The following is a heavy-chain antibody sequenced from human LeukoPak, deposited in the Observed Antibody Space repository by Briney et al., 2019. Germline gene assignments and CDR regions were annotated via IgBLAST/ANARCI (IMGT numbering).Heavy chain of an antibody. CDR1: GGSISSYY. Sequence: PSETLSLTCTVSGGSISSYYWSWIRQPPGKGLEWIGEINHSGSTNYNPSLKSRVTISVDTSKNQFSLKLSSVTAADTAVYYCARGLRGASDYWGQGTLVTVSS. D-gene: IGHD3-10*01. J-gene: IGHJ4*02. V-gene: IGHV4-34*01. CDR2: INHSGST. CDR3: ARGLRGASDY.